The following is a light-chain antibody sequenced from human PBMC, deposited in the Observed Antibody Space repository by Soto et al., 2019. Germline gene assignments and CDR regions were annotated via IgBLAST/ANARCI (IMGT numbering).Light chain of an antibody. Sequence: QSVLTQPPSASGTPGQRVTISCSGSSSNIGSNIVYWYQQFPGTAPKLLIYRNNQRPSGVPDRFSGSKSGTSASLAISGLPSEDEADYYCAAWDDSLSGWVFGGGTKVTVL. V-gene: IGLV1-47*01. CDR1: SSNIGSNI. J-gene: IGLJ3*02. CDR2: RNN. CDR3: AAWDDSLSGWV.